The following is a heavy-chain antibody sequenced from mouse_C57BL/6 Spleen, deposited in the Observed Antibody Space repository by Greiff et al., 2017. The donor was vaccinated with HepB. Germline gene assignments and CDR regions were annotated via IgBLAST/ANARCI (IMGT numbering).Heavy chain of an antibody. J-gene: IGHJ3*01. V-gene: IGHV1-64*01. Sequence: QVQLKQPGAELVKPGASVKLSCKASGYTFTSYWMHCVKQRPGQGLEWIGMIHPNSGSTNYNEKFKSKATLTVDKSSSTAYMQLSSLTSEDSAVYYCALLLRSNWGFAYWGQGTLVTVSA. CDR2: IHPNSGST. CDR1: GYTFTSYW. CDR3: ALLLRSNWGFAY. D-gene: IGHD1-1*01.